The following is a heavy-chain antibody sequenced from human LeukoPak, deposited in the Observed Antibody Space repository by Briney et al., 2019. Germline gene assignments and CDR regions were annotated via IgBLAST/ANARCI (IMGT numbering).Heavy chain of an antibody. D-gene: IGHD4-17*01. CDR2: IYPGDSDT. J-gene: IGHJ4*02. CDR3: ARPLRGGETTVTGVVY. V-gene: IGHV5-51*01. CDR1: GYSFTSYW. Sequence: GESLKISCKGSGYSFTSYWIGWVRQMPGKGLEWMGIIYPGDSDTRYSPSFQGQVTISADKSISTAYLQWSSLKASDTAMYYCARPLRGGETTVTGVVYWGQGTLVTVSS.